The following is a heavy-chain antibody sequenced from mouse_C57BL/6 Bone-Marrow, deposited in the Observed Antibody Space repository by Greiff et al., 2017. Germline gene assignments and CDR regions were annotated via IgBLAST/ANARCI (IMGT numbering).Heavy chain of an antibody. D-gene: IGHD4-1*01. V-gene: IGHV3-6*01. J-gene: IGHJ2*01. CDR1: GYSITSGYY. Sequence: EVKLEESGPGLVKPSQSLSLTCSVTGYSITSGYYWNWIRQFPGNKLEWMGYISYDGSNNYNPSLKNRISITRDTSKNQFFLKLNSVTTEDTATYYCARDRGLTGTDYFDYWGQGTTLTVSS. CDR3: ARDRGLTGTDYFDY. CDR2: ISYDGSN.